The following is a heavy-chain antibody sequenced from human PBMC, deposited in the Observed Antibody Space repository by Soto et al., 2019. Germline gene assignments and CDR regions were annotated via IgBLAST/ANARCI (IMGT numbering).Heavy chain of an antibody. V-gene: IGHV3-23*01. J-gene: IGHJ4*02. D-gene: IGHD1-26*01. CDR2: ISGSGGST. CDR1: GFTFSSYA. Sequence: EVQLLESGGGLVQPGGSLRLSCAASGFTFSSYAMSWVRQAPGKGLEWVSAISGSGGSTYYADSVKGRFTISRDNSKNTPYLQMNSLRAEDTAVYYCAKAVGATFRLLRGDYWGQGTLVTVSS. CDR3: AKAVGATFRLLRGDY.